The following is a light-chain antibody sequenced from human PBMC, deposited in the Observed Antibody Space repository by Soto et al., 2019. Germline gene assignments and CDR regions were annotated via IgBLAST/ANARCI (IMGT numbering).Light chain of an antibody. Sequence: EIVLTQSPGTLSLSPGERATLSCRAGQSVTSNYVAWYQQKHGQAPRLLIYGASYRATDIPDRFSGSGSGTDFNLTISRLEAEDFAVYYCQQYGTSPYTFGQGTKLEIK. J-gene: IGKJ2*01. V-gene: IGKV3-20*01. CDR3: QQYGTSPYT. CDR2: GAS. CDR1: QSVTSNY.